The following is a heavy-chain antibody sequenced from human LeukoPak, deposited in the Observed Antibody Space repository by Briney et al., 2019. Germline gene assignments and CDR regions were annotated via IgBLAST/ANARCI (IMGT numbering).Heavy chain of an antibody. CDR3: ATEYDGGSYQGGFEY. J-gene: IGHJ4*02. Sequence: ASVKVSCKASGYTFTGYYIHWVRQAPGQGLEWMGWINPNINGTNYAQKFQGRVTMTGDRSISTAYMELSSLRSEDTAVYYCATEYDGGSYQGGFEYWGQGTLVTVSS. D-gene: IGHD1-26*01. V-gene: IGHV1-2*02. CDR2: INPNINGT. CDR1: GYTFTGYY.